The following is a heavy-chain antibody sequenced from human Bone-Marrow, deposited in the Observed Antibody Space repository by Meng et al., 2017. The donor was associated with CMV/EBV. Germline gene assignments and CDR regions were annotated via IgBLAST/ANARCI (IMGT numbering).Heavy chain of an antibody. CDR3: ASQPIRLGRFDY. D-gene: IGHD4-11*01. CDR1: GGTFSSYA. Sequence: SVKVSCKASGGTFSSYAISWVRQAPGQGLEWMGGIIPIFGTANYAQKFQGRVTITTDESTSTAYMELSSLRPEDTAVYYCASQPIRLGRFDYWGQGTLVTVSS. J-gene: IGHJ4*02. V-gene: IGHV1-69*05. CDR2: IIPIFGTA.